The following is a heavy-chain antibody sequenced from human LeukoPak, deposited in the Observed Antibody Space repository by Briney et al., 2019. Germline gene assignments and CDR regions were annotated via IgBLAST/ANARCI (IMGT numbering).Heavy chain of an antibody. CDR3: ARSGQRYYFDY. CDR2: IYSGGST. V-gene: IGHV3-53*01. Sequence: GGSLRLSCAASGFTVNNNYMSWVRQAPGKGLEWVSVIYSGGSTYYADSVKGRFTISRDNSKNTLYLQMNSLRAEDTAVYYCARSGQRYYFDYWGQGTLVTVSS. J-gene: IGHJ4*02. CDR1: GFTVNNNY. D-gene: IGHD6-25*01.